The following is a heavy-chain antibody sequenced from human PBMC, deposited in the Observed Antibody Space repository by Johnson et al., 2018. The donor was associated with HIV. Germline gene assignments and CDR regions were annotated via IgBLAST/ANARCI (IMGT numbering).Heavy chain of an antibody. V-gene: IGHV3-30*18. Sequence: QVQLVESGGGLVKPGGSLRLSCAASGFTFSDYYMSWVRQAPGKGLEWVAVISHDGSNKYYADSVKGRFTISRDNSKNTLYLQMNSLRAEDTAVYYCAKDPIVLVVYAISAFDIWGQGTMVTVSS. D-gene: IGHD2-8*02. CDR3: AKDPIVLVVYAISAFDI. CDR2: ISHDGSNK. J-gene: IGHJ3*02. CDR1: GFTFSDYY.